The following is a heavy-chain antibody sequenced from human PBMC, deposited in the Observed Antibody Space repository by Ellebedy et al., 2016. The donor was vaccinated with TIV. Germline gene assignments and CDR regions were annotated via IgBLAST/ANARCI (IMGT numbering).Heavy chain of an antibody. CDR3: AREGSGSYARAFDY. Sequence: MPSETLSLTCTVSGGSISSYYGSWIRQPAGKGLEWIGRIYTTGSTNNNPSLKSRVTMSVDTSKNQFSVKLRCVTAADTAVYYCAREGSGSYARAFDYWGQGTLVTVSS. V-gene: IGHV4-4*07. CDR1: GGSISSYY. D-gene: IGHD1-26*01. J-gene: IGHJ4*02. CDR2: IYTTGST.